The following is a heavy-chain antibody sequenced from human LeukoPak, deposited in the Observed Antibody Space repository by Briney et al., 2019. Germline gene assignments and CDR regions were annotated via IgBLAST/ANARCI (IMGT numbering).Heavy chain of an antibody. V-gene: IGHV4-4*07. CDR2: IYTSGST. D-gene: IGHD2-2*01. CDR1: GGSISSYY. Sequence: SETLSLTCTVSGGSISSYYWSWIRQPAGKGLEWIGRIYTSGSTNYNPSLKSRVTMSVDTSKNQFSLKLSSVTAADTAVYYCARHNRPPEVVPAAMGYYYYYMDVWGKGTTVTVSS. CDR3: ARHNRPPEVVPAAMGYYYYYMDV. J-gene: IGHJ6*03.